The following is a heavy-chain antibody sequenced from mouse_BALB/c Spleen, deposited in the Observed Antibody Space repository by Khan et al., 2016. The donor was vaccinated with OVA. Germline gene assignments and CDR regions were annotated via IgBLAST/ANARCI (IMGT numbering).Heavy chain of an antibody. Sequence: EVQLQESGPGLVKPSQSLYLTCTVTGYSITSDYAWNWIRQFPGNKLEWMGYISYSGNIHYNPSLKSRISLTRDTSKNQFFLQLNSVTTEDTATYYCARIYGGDFDYWGQGTTLTVSS. V-gene: IGHV3-2*02. CDR2: ISYSGNI. J-gene: IGHJ2*01. CDR3: ARIYGGDFDY. D-gene: IGHD1-1*02. CDR1: GYSITSDYA.